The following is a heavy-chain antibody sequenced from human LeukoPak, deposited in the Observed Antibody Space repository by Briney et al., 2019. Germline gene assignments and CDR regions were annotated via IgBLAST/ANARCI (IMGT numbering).Heavy chain of an antibody. CDR2: ISYTSGYI. J-gene: IGHJ3*02. D-gene: IGHD5-18*01. V-gene: IGHV3-21*04. CDR3: ARTNRGRYSYGYWLGAFDI. CDR1: GFTFSTYS. Sequence: GGSLRLSCAASGFTFSTYSMNWVRQAPGEGLEWVSSISYTSGYIYYADSVKGRFTISRDNAKNSLFLQMNSLRAEDTAVYYCARTNRGRYSYGYWLGAFDIWGQGTMVTVSS.